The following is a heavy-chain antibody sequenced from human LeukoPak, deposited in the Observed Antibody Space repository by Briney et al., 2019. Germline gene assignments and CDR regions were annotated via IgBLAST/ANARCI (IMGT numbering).Heavy chain of an antibody. CDR2: INPNSGGT. V-gene: IGHV1-2*02. Sequence: ASVKVSCKASGYTFTDYYIHWVRQAPGQGLEWMGWINPNSGGTNYAQKFQGRVTMTRDTSISTAYMELSRLRSDDTAVYYCAGVARVGATHFDYWGQGTLVTVSS. J-gene: IGHJ4*02. CDR1: GYTFTDYY. D-gene: IGHD1-26*01. CDR3: AGVARVGATHFDY.